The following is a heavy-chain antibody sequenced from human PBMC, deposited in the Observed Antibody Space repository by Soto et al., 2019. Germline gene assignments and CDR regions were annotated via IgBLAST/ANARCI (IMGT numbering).Heavy chain of an antibody. V-gene: IGHV3-23*01. CDR2: ISGSGGTT. CDR3: AKDSWAIFGVPAGEYYAMDV. CDR1: GFTFENYA. D-gene: IGHD3-3*01. Sequence: GGSLRLSCVASGFTFENYAMSWVRQAPGKGLEWVSAISGSGGTTYYSDSVKGRFTISRDNSKNTVYLQMNDLRVEDAAEYFCAKDSWAIFGVPAGEYYAMDVWGQGTTVTVSS. J-gene: IGHJ6*02.